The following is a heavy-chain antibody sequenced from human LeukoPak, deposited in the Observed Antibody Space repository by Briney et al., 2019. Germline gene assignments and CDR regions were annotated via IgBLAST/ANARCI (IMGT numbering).Heavy chain of an antibody. CDR2: INPNSGGT. V-gene: IGHV1-2*02. CDR3: ARVGVPAAPTTGFDY. D-gene: IGHD2-2*01. Sequence: ASVKVSCKASGYTFTGYYMHWVRQAPGQGLEWMGWINPNSGGTNYAQKFQGRVTMTRDTSISTAYMELSRLRSDDTAVYYCARVGVPAAPTTGFDYWGQGTLVTVSS. CDR1: GYTFTGYY. J-gene: IGHJ4*02.